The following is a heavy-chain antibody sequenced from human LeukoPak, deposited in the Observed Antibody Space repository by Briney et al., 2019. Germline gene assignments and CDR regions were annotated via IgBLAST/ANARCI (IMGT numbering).Heavy chain of an antibody. D-gene: IGHD3-22*01. J-gene: IGHJ3*02. CDR3: ARTTMIVVVIDVAFDI. Sequence: GASVKVSCKASGYTFTSYGISWVRQAPGQGLEWMGWISAYNGNTNYAQKLQGRVTMTRDTSISTAYMELSRLGSDDTAVYYCARTTMIVVVIDVAFDIWGQGTMVTVSS. V-gene: IGHV1-18*01. CDR2: ISAYNGNT. CDR1: GYTFTSYG.